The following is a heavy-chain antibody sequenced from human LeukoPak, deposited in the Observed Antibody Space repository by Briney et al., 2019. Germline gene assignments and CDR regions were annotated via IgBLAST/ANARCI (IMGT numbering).Heavy chain of an antibody. CDR3: ANLGANYYFDY. V-gene: IGHV3-7*03. Sequence: PGGSLRLSCAVSGFTFSSYWMSWVRQAPGKGLEWVANIKQDGSEKYYVDSVKGRFTISRDNSKNTLYLQMNSLRAEDTAVYYCANLGANYYFDYWAQGTLVTVSS. D-gene: IGHD4/OR15-4a*01. J-gene: IGHJ4*02. CDR1: GFTFSSYW. CDR2: IKQDGSEK.